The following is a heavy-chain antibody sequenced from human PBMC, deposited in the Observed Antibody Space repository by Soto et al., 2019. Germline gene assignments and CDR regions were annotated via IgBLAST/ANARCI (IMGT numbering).Heavy chain of an antibody. CDR3: ARGPLGWQQLVPDFDC. Sequence: GGSLRLSCAASGFTLSSYSMNWVRQAPGKGLEWVSSISSSSSYIYYADSVKGRFTISRDNAKNSLYLEMNSLRAVDMVVYYCARGPLGWQQLVPDFDCWGQGTLVTVSS. CDR1: GFTLSSYS. D-gene: IGHD6-13*01. J-gene: IGHJ4*02. CDR2: ISSSSSYI. V-gene: IGHV3-21*01.